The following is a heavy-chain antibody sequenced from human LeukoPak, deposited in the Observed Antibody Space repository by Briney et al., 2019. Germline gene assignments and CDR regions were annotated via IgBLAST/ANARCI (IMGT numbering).Heavy chain of an antibody. CDR1: GGSISGGYS. CDR2: IYHSGST. D-gene: IGHD5-12*01. CDR3: ARDEGGIEYYFDY. J-gene: IGHJ4*02. Sequence: SQTLSLTCAVSGGSISGGYSWNWIRQPPGKGLEWIGYIYHSGSTYYNPSLKSRVTISVDTSKNQFSLKLSSVTAADTAVYYCARDEGGIEYYFDYWGQGTLVTVSS. V-gene: IGHV4-30-2*01.